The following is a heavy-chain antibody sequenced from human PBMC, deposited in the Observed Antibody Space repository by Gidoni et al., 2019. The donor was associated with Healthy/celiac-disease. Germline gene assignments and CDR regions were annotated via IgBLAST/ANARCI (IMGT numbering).Heavy chain of an antibody. CDR2: ISRSSSTI. CDR1: GFTLSSYG. D-gene: IGHD3-9*01. V-gene: IGHV3-48*02. CDR3: ARDLPYFDWGLGMDV. J-gene: IGHJ6*02. Sequence: EVQLVESGGGLVQPGGSLRLSCTASGFTLSSYGMNWVRQAPGKGLDWVSYISRSSSTIYYADSVKGRFTISRDNAKNSLYLQMNSLRDEDTAVFYCARDLPYFDWGLGMDVWGQGTTVTVSS.